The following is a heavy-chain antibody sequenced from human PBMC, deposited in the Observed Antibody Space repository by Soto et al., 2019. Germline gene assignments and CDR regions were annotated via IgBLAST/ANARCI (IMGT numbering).Heavy chain of an antibody. CDR2: IDPSDSYT. CDR3: ATWMTTVTTSDY. J-gene: IGHJ4*02. CDR1: GYSFTSYW. V-gene: IGHV5-10-1*01. D-gene: IGHD4-4*01. Sequence: PWESLKISCEGSGYSFTSYWISWVRQMPGKGLEWMGRIDPSDSYTNYSPSFQGHVTISADKSISTAYLQWSSLKASDTAMYYCATWMTTVTTSDYWGQGTLVTVSS.